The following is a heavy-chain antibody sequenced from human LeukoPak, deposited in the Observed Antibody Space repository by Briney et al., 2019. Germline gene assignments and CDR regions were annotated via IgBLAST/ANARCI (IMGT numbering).Heavy chain of an antibody. CDR2: INPSGGGT. J-gene: IGHJ4*02. D-gene: IGHD3-22*01. CDR1: GYTFTSYY. V-gene: IGHV1-46*01. Sequence: ASVKLSCKASGYTFTSYYMHWVRHAPGQGLEWMGIINPSGGGTSYAQKFQGRVTMTRDPSTSTVYMELSSLRSEDTAVYYCARDSYYYDSSGYYYGGYWGQGTLVTVSS. CDR3: ARDSYYYDSSGYYYGGY.